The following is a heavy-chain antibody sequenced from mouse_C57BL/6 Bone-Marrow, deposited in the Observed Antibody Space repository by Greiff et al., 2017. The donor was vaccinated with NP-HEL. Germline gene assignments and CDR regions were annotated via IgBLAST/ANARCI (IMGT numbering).Heavy chain of an antibody. CDR2: IYPGSGST. V-gene: IGHV1-55*01. Sequence: VQLQQPGAELVKPGASVKMSCKASGYTFTSYWITWVKQRPGQGLEWIGDIYPGSGSTNYNEKFKSKATLTVDTSSSTAYMQLSSLTSEDSAVYYCAREFITTVVASGYWGQGTTLTVSS. D-gene: IGHD1-1*01. CDR3: AREFITTVVASGY. CDR1: GYTFTSYW. J-gene: IGHJ2*01.